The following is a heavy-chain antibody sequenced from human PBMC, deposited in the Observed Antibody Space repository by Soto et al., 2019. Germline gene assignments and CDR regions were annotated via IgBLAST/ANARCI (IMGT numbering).Heavy chain of an antibody. V-gene: IGHV3-23*01. Sequence: RGSLRLSCAASGFTFSSYAMSWVRQAPGKGLEWVSAISGSGGSTYYADSVKGRFTISRDNSKNTLYLQMNSLRAEDTAVYYCAKDSRNFWSGLRLTWFDPWGQGTLVTVSS. CDR1: GFTFSSYA. J-gene: IGHJ5*02. D-gene: IGHD3-3*01. CDR3: AKDSRNFWSGLRLTWFDP. CDR2: ISGSGGST.